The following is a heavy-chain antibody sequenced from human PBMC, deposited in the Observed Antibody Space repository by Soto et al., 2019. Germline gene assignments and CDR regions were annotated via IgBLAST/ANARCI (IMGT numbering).Heavy chain of an antibody. D-gene: IGHD5-12*01. V-gene: IGHV1-69*09. Sequence: QVVLLQSGTEVKRPGSSVKVSCKASGVPFNRYGFAWVRQAPGRGLEGVGRINPASQVRNYEQSLHGRVTITAETSTTTAKMELSGLTSEDTAVYYCARMKVASLDHWGQGTLFTVSS. CDR1: GVPFNRYG. CDR2: INPASQVR. CDR3: ARMKVASLDH. J-gene: IGHJ4*02.